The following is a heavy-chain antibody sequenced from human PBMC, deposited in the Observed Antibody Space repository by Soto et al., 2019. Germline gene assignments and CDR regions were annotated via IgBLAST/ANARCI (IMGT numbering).Heavy chain of an antibody. CDR3: SRHKDIVLVGLDP. CDR2: IYSGGST. V-gene: IGHV4-39*01. D-gene: IGHD2-2*01. J-gene: IGHJ5*02. Sequence: QLQLQESGPGLVKPSETLSLTCTVPGGSISCSSYYWGWIRQPPGKGLEWTGSIYSGGSTYYNPSLQRRVTMSGAESTNQFSLRLRSVAAPATAVYYCSRHKDIVLVGLDPWGQGTLVTVSS. CDR1: GGSISCSSYY.